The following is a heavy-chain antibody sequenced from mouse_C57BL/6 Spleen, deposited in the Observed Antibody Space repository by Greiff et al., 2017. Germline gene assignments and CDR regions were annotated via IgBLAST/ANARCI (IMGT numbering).Heavy chain of an antibody. D-gene: IGHD2-1*01. V-gene: IGHV1-15*01. J-gene: IGHJ3*01. CDR2: IDPETGGT. CDR1: GYTFTDYE. CDR3: TRRYYGNSFAY. Sequence: VQLQQSGAELVRPGASVTLSCKASGYTFTDYEMHWVKQTPVHGLEWIGAIDPETGGTAYNQKFKGKAILTADKSSSTAYMEIRSLTSEDSAVYYCTRRYYGNSFAYWGQGTLVTVSA.